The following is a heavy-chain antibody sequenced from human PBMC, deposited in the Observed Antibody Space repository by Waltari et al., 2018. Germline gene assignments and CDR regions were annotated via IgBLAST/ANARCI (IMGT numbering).Heavy chain of an antibody. CDR2: IIPIFGTA. Sequence: QVQLVQSGAEVKKPGSSVKVSCKASGGTFSSYAISWVRQAPGQGLERMGGIIPIFGTANYAQKFQGRVTITADESTSTAYMELSSLRSEDTAVYYCAREGVVVVPAAIRVPYYYGMDVWGQGTTVTVSS. J-gene: IGHJ6*02. CDR3: AREGVVVVPAAIRVPYYYGMDV. V-gene: IGHV1-69*01. D-gene: IGHD2-2*02. CDR1: GGTFSSYA.